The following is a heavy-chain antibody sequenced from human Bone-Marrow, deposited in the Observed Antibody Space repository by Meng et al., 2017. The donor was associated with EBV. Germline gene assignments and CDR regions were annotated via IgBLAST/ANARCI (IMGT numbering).Heavy chain of an antibody. Sequence: QGEVLEVGAEVKKARSPVKVPCKAFGGGFRYSGISWVRQAPGQGLEWMGGLIPDFGTPDYAPNYQDRVTITADESTSTAYMELNSLTTEDTAIYYCARESGRGYTPDFWGQGTLVTVSS. CDR2: LIPDFGTP. V-gene: IGHV1-69*01. CDR3: ARESGRGYTPDF. D-gene: IGHD3-10*01. J-gene: IGHJ4*02. CDR1: GGGFRYSG.